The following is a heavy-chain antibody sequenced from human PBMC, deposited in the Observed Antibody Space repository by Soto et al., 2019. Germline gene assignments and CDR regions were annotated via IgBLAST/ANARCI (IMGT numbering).Heavy chain of an antibody. CDR2: ISYDGSNK. J-gene: IGHJ3*02. CDR3: AKDLGHGGRGAFDI. CDR1: GFTFSSYG. V-gene: IGHV3-30*18. D-gene: IGHD7-27*01. Sequence: QVQLVESGGGVVQPGRSLRLSCAASGFTFSSYGVQWVRQAPGKGLEWVAVISYDGSNKYYADSVKGRFTISRDNSKNTLYLQMNSLRAEDTAVYYCAKDLGHGGRGAFDIWGQGTMVTVSS.